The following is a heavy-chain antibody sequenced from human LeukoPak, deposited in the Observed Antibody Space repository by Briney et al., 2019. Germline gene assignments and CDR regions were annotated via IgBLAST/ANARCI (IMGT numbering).Heavy chain of an antibody. CDR1: GFTFSRYS. CDR3: ARDSSGYYDFAY. D-gene: IGHD3-22*01. J-gene: IGHJ4*02. V-gene: IGHV3-21*01. CDR2: ISSSRSYI. Sequence: GGSLTLSCAASGFTFSRYSMNWVRPAAGKGLGWVSSISSSRSYIYYTDSVKGRVTISRDNAKNSLYLQMNSLRAEDTAVYYCARDSSGYYDFAYWGQGTLVSVSS.